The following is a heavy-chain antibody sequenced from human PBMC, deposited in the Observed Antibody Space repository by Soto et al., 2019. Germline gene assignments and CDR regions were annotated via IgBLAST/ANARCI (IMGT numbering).Heavy chain of an antibody. Sequence: EVQIVESGGGLVQPGGSLRLSCNFTFSMYSMDWVRQAPGKGLEWVASISSGGVYRKYADSVKVRFTISRDNAKNSVSLQMNSLRVDDTALYFCTRHQGGSYVSVFDPCCQGTLVTVSS. CDR1: TFSMYS. D-gene: IGHD1-26*01. V-gene: IGHV3-21*02. CDR2: ISSGGVYR. CDR3: TRHQGGSYVSVFDP. J-gene: IGHJ5*02.